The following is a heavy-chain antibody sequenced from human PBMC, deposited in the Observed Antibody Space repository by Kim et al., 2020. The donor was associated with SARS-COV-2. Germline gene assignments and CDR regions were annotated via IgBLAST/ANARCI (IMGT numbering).Heavy chain of an antibody. V-gene: IGHV3-21*01. D-gene: IGHD1-1*01. CDR1: GFTFSSYS. CDR2: ISSSSSYI. Sequence: GGSLRLSCAASGFTFSSYSMNWVRQAPGKGLEWVSSISSSSSYIYYADSVKGRFTISRDNAKNSLYLQMNSLRAEDTAVYYCARGGDRTTFYYGMDVWGQGTTVTVSS. CDR3: ARGGDRTTFYYGMDV. J-gene: IGHJ6*02.